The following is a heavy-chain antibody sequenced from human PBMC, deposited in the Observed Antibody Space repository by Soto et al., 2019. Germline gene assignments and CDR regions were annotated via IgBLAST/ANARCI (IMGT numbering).Heavy chain of an antibody. J-gene: IGHJ4*02. Sequence: QPGGSLRLCCIASGFIVSSYSMNWVRQTPGKGLDWVSYISGGGDTLYQSDSLKGRFTISRDNAKNSLYLQMDSLRDEDTGVYYCARDPRFCISTGCVKYHFDSWGLGTLVTVSS. D-gene: IGHD2-2*01. CDR2: ISGGGDTL. V-gene: IGHV3-48*02. CDR1: GFIVSSYS. CDR3: ARDPRFCISTGCVKYHFDS.